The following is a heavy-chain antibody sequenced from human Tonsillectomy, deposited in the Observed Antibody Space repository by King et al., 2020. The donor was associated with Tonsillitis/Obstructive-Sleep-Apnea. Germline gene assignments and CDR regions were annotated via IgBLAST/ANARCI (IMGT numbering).Heavy chain of an antibody. Sequence: VQLQQWGAGLLKPSETLSLTCAVNGGSFSGYYWSWIRQPPGKGLEWIGEINHSGSTNYNPSLKGRVTVSVDTSKGQFSLKLSSVTAADTAVYYCARNILGYCSGGKCYSGVYMDVWGKGTTVTVSS. CDR1: GGSFSGYY. D-gene: IGHD2-15*01. V-gene: IGHV4-34*01. CDR3: ARNILGYCSGGKCYSGVYMDV. CDR2: INHSGST. J-gene: IGHJ6*03.